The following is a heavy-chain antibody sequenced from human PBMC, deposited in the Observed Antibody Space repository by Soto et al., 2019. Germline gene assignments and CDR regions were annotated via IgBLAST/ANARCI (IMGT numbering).Heavy chain of an antibody. V-gene: IGHV1-2*04. CDR3: ARDNQSFEMATNGEGAFDV. CDR1: GYTFTDHY. Sequence: ASVKVSCKTSGYTFTDHYIHWVRQAPGQGLEWMGWINPQSGETHFAQRFQGWYSLTRDTSINSVYMELSRLRFDDTAIYYCARDNQSFEMATNGEGAFDVWGQGTMVTVSS. J-gene: IGHJ3*01. D-gene: IGHD5-12*01. CDR2: INPQSGET.